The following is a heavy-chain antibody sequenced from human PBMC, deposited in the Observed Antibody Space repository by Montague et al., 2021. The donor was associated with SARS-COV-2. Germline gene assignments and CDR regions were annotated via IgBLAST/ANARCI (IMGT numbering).Heavy chain of an antibody. CDR3: ARWNPQTLTLIGLRGKSASDY. CDR1: GGSVSGYY. D-gene: IGHD4-23*01. CDR2: INHSGTT. J-gene: IGHJ4*02. Sequence: SETLSLTCAVYGGSVSGYYWTWIRPSPGKGLEWIAEINHSGTTNYNFNPSLRSRVTISVDTSKSQFSLKLSSVTAADTGVYYCARWNPQTLTLIGLRGKSASDYWGQGTMVTVSS. V-gene: IGHV4-34*01.